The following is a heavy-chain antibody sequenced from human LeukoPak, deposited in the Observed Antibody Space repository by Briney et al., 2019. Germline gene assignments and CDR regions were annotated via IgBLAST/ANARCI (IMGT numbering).Heavy chain of an antibody. CDR2: ISSSSSYI. Sequence: GGSLRLSCAASGFTFSSYSMNWVRQAPGKGLEWVSSISSSSSYIYYVDSVKGRFTISRDNAKNLLYLQMNDLRVEDTAVYYCARTARHLDYWGQGTLVTVSS. CDR3: ARTARHLDY. J-gene: IGHJ4*02. CDR1: GFTFSSYS. D-gene: IGHD5-18*01. V-gene: IGHV3-21*01.